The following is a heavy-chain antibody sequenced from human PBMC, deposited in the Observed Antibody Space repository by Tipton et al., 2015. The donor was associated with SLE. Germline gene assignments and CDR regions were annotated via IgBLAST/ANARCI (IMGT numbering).Heavy chain of an antibody. Sequence: SLRLSCAASGFTFSSYSMNWVRQAPGKGLEWVSYISSSSSTIYYADSVKGRFTISSDNAKNSLYLQMNSLRAEDTAGYYCARDLPSSSWGREFGYWGQGTLVPVSS. J-gene: IGHJ4*02. CDR3: ARDLPSSSWGREFGY. CDR1: GFTFSSYS. D-gene: IGHD6-13*01. CDR2: ISSSSSTI. V-gene: IGHV3-48*01.